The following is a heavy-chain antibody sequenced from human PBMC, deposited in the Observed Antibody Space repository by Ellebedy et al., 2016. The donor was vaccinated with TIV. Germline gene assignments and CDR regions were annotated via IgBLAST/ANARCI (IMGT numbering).Heavy chain of an antibody. J-gene: IGHJ4*02. CDR1: GFTFSSYA. V-gene: IGHV3-23*01. D-gene: IGHD3-22*01. CDR3: ARAASITMIVVVITPYYFDY. Sequence: GESLKISCAASGFTFSSYAMSWVRQAPGKGLEWVSAISGSGGSTYYADSVKGRFTISRDNSKNTLYLQMNSLRAEDTAVYYCARAASITMIVVVITPYYFDYWGQGTLVTVSS. CDR2: ISGSGGST.